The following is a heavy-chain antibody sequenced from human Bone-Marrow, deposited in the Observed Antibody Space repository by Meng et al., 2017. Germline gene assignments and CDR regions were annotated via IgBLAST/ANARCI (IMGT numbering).Heavy chain of an antibody. CDR2: IRSKANSYAT. CDR3: TLTVTTQFDY. CDR1: GFTFSGSA. V-gene: IGHV3-73*02. J-gene: IGHJ4*02. Sequence: GRSGGSGVVWLPPGGSRKLSCAASGFTFSGSAMHWVRQASGKGLEWVGRIRSKANSYATAYAASVKGRFTISRDDSKNTAYLQMNSLKTEDTAVYYCTLTVTTQFDYWGQGTLVTVSS. D-gene: IGHD4-17*01.